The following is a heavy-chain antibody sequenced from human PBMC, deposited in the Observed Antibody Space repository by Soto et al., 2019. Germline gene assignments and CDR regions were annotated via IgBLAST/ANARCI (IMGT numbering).Heavy chain of an antibody. CDR2: IYHSGST. J-gene: IGHJ4*02. Sequence: QVQLQESGPGLVKPSGTLSLTCAVSSGSISSSNWWSWVRQPPGKGLEWIGEIYHSGSTNYNPSLKSRVTISVDKSKNQFSLKLSPVTAADTAVYYCARNAARSTVTTKTLKYYFDYWGQGTLVTVSS. D-gene: IGHD4-4*01. CDR1: SGSISSSNW. CDR3: ARNAARSTVTTKTLKYYFDY. V-gene: IGHV4-4*02.